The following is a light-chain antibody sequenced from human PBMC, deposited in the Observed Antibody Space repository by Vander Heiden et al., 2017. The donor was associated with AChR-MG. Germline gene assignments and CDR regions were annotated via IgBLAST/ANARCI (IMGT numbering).Light chain of an antibody. V-gene: IGLV1-44*01. CDR3: AAWDDSLNGWV. J-gene: IGLJ3*02. Sequence: QSVLTQPPSASETPGQRVTISCSGSSSNIETNTVNWYQQLPGTVPKLLIYGNNQRPSGVPDRFSGSKSGTSASLAISGLQSEDEADYYCAAWDDSLNGWVFGGGTKLTVL. CDR2: GNN. CDR1: SSNIETNT.